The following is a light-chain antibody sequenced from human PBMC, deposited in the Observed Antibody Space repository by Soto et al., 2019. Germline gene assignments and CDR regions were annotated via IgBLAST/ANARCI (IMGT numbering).Light chain of an antibody. Sequence: TQSPATLSASVGDRVTITCRASQFISSWLAWYQQKPGKVPKLLIFHASNLESGVPSRFSGSGSGTEFTLTISSLQPDDFATYYCQQYNSYPWTFGQGTKVEI. J-gene: IGKJ1*01. CDR1: QFISSW. CDR3: QQYNSYPWT. V-gene: IGKV1-5*01. CDR2: HAS.